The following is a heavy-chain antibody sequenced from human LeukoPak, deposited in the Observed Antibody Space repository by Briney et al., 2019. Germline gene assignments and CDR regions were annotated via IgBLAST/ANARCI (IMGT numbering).Heavy chain of an antibody. V-gene: IGHV3-30*02. J-gene: IGHJ4*02. CDR2: LRFDGSSE. Sequence: GGSLRLSCAASGFTSSVYAMHWVRQPPGKGLEWVAFLRFDGSSEKYADSVKGRFTISRDNSKNTLYLQMNSLRAEDTAVYYCAKDLGSSGWYIDYWGQGTLVTVSS. D-gene: IGHD6-19*01. CDR3: AKDLGSSGWYIDY. CDR1: GFTSSVYA.